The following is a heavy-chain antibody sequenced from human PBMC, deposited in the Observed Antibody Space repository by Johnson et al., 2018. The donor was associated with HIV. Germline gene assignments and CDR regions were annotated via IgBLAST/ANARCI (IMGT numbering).Heavy chain of an antibody. V-gene: IGHV3-30-3*02. J-gene: IGHJ3*02. D-gene: IGHD1-26*01. CDR1: GFTFSSYA. CDR3: AKWSIVGATFSDAFDI. CDR2: ISYDGSNK. Sequence: QVQLVESGGGVVRPGGSLRLSCAASGFTFSSYAMHWVRQAPGKGLEWVAVISYDGSNKYYADSVKGRFTISRDNSKKTLYLQMNSLRAEDTAVYYCAKWSIVGATFSDAFDIWGQGTMVTVSS.